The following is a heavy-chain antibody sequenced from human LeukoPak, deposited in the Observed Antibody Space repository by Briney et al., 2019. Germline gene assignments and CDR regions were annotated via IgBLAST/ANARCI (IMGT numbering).Heavy chain of an antibody. D-gene: IGHD3-10*01. CDR2: LYHSGTT. V-gene: IGHV4-38-2*01. CDR1: GYSISSGYY. J-gene: IGHJ5*02. Sequence: SETLSLTCAVSGYSISSGYYWGWIRQPPGKGLEWIGSLYHSGTTYYNPSLKSRVTISVDTSKNQFSLKLTSVTAADMALYYCARGSNNYYGSGSYNNWSDPWGQGTLVTVSS. CDR3: ARGSNNYYGSGSYNNWSDP.